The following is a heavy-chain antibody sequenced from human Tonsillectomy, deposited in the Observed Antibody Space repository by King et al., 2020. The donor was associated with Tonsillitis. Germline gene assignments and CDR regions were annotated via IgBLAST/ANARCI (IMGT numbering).Heavy chain of an antibody. CDR1: GFTVSSNF. CDR3: ARGLLHDSSGSYCVGGRPFDY. CDR2: IYSGGST. V-gene: IGHV3-53*04. J-gene: IGHJ4*02. D-gene: IGHD3-22*01. Sequence: QLVQSGGGLVQPGGSLRLSCAASGFTVSSNFMSWVRQAPGKGLEWVSSIYSGGSTYYADSVKGRMTISRHNSKNTLDLQMNSLRPEGTAVYYCARGLLHDSSGSYCVGGRPFDYWGQGTLVTVSS.